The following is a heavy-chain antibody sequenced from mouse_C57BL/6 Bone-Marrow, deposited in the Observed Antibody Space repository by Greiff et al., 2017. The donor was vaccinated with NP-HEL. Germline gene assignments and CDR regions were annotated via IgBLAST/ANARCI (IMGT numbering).Heavy chain of an antibody. V-gene: IGHV5-12*01. J-gene: IGHJ4*01. D-gene: IGHD2-3*01. CDR1: GFTFSDYY. CDR2: ISNGGGST. Sequence: EVQVVESGGGLVQPGGSLKLSCAASGFTFSDYYMYWVRQTPEKRLEWVAYISNGGGSTYYPDTVKGRFTISRDNAKNTLYLQMSRLKSEDTAMYYCARHDDGYYGAMDYWGQGTSVTVSS. CDR3: ARHDDGYYGAMDY.